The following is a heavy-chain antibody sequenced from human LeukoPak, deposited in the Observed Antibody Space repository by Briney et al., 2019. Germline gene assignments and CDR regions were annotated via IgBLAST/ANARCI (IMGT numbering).Heavy chain of an antibody. CDR3: AKVSNYDFWSGPPGGFLDY. CDR2: ISYDGSNK. Sequence: PGGSLRLSCAASGFTFGSYGMHWVRQAPGKGLEWVAVISYDGSNKYYADSVKGRFTISRDNSKNTLYLQMNSLRAEDTAVYYCAKVSNYDFWSGPPGGFLDYWGQGTLVTVSS. J-gene: IGHJ4*02. V-gene: IGHV3-30*18. CDR1: GFTFGSYG. D-gene: IGHD3-3*01.